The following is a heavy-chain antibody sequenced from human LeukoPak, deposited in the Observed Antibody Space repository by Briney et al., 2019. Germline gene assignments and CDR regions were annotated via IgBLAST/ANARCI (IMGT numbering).Heavy chain of an antibody. CDR1: GGSISSSSYY. D-gene: IGHD6-25*01. V-gene: IGHV4-39*01. J-gene: IGHJ4*02. CDR2: IYYSGST. Sequence: SSETLSLTCTVSGGSISSSSYYCGGIRQPPGKGLEWIGSIYYSGSTYYNPSLKSRVTISVDTSKNQFSLKLSSVTAADTAVYYCARRVGVAAAHYFDYWGQGTLVTVSS. CDR3: ARRVGVAAAHYFDY.